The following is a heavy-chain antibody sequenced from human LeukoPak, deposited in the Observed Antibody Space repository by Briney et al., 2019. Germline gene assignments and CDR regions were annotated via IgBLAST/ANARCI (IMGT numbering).Heavy chain of an antibody. CDR1: GYSFTSYW. V-gene: IGHV5-51*01. Sequence: GESLKISCKASGYSFTSYWIAWVRQMPGKGLEWMGIVYPGDSDTRYSPSFQGQVTISADKSISTAYLQWSSLKASDTAMYYCARLDIVATLALDYWGQGALVTVSS. D-gene: IGHD5-12*01. J-gene: IGHJ4*02. CDR2: VYPGDSDT. CDR3: ARLDIVATLALDY.